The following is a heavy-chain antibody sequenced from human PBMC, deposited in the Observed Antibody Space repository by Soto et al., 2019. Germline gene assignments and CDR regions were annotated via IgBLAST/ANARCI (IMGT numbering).Heavy chain of an antibody. CDR3: ARVTRGYYGMDV. Sequence: SVKVSCKASGGTFSSYAISWVRQAPGQGLEWMGGIIPIFGTANYAQKFQGRVTITADESTSTAYMELSSLRSEDTAVYYCARVTRGYYGMDVWGQGTTVTVSS. CDR2: IIPIFGTA. D-gene: IGHD3-10*01. V-gene: IGHV1-69*13. CDR1: GGTFSSYA. J-gene: IGHJ6*02.